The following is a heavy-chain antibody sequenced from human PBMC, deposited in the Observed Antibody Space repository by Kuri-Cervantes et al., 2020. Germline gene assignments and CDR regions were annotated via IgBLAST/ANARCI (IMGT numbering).Heavy chain of an antibody. CDR3: ARGRYSTSPPDY. CDR1: GGTFSSYA. Sequence: SVKVSCKASGGTFSSYAISWVRQAPGQGLEWMGGIIPIFGTANYAQKFQGRVTMSTDTSTSTAYMELRSLRTDDTAVYYCARGRYSTSPPDYWGQGTLVTVSS. J-gene: IGHJ4*02. CDR2: IIPIFGTA. D-gene: IGHD6-6*01. V-gene: IGHV1-69*05.